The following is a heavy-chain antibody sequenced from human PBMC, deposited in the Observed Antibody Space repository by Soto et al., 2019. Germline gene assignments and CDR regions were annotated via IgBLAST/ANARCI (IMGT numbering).Heavy chain of an antibody. V-gene: IGHV3-11*03. CDR1: GFTFSDHY. J-gene: IGHJ4*02. CDR2: VSTSSSYT. CDR3: ARLRPTGYFDY. Sequence: GGSLRLSCVASGFTFSDHYMTWIRQAPGKGLEWLSYVSTSSSYTNYADSVKGRFTISRDNAMNSLYLQMNSLGAEDTAVYYCARLRPTGYFDYWGQGTLVTVSS.